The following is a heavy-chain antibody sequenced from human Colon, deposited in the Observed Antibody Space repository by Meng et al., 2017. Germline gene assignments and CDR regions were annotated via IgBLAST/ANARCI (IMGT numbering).Heavy chain of an antibody. CDR1: GGSISRSNW. J-gene: IGHJ4*02. CDR3: ARVRIYGLSDY. Sequence: LRESGRGLVKPPGPLSLACAVSGGSISRSNWWSWVRQAPGKGLGWIGEIYHSGSTKYNPSLKSRVTISVDKSKNQFSLKLSSVTAADTAVYYCARVRIYGLSDYWGQGTLVTVSS. D-gene: IGHD4-17*01. V-gene: IGHV4-4*03. CDR2: IYHSGST.